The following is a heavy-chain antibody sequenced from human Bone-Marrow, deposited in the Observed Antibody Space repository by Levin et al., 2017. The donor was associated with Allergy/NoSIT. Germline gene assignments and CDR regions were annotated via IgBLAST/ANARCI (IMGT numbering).Heavy chain of an antibody. CDR2: IFYSGTT. CDR3: ARGFGTTIDY. V-gene: IGHV4-39*07. D-gene: IGHD4-11*01. J-gene: IGHJ4*02. Sequence: GSLRLSCSVSGDPIISSSYYWGWIRQPPGKGLEWIGSIFYSGTTSYNPSLKSRVTISVDTSKNQFSLKLTSVTAADTAVYYCARGFGTTIDYWGQGTLVTVSS. CDR1: GDPIISSSYY.